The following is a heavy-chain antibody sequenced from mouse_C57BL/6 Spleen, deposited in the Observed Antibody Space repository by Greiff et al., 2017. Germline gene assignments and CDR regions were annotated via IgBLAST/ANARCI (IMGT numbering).Heavy chain of an antibody. J-gene: IGHJ2*01. CDR2: INPSNGGT. V-gene: IGHV1-53*01. CDR1: GYTFTSYW. CDR3: ARWGYGNYGFDY. Sequence: QVQLQQPGTELVKPGASVKLSCKASGYTFTSYWMHWVKQRPGQGLEWIGNINPSNGGTNYNEKFKSKATLTVDKSSSTAYMQLSSLTSEDSAVYYGARWGYGNYGFDYWGQGTTLTVSS. D-gene: IGHD2-10*02.